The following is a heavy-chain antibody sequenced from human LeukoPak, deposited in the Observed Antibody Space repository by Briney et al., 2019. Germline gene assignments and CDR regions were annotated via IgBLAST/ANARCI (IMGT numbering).Heavy chain of an antibody. CDR1: GDSVSSNSAS. CDR3: ARSHNWGFDY. J-gene: IGHJ4*02. D-gene: IGHD7-27*01. Sequence: SQTLSLTCAISGDSVSSNSASWNWIRQSPSRGLEWLGKTKYRSKWYNDYAVSLKGRLTVNPDTSKNQFSLQLNSVTPEDTPVYYCARSHNWGFDYWGQGTLVTVSS. CDR2: TKYRSKWYN. V-gene: IGHV6-1*01.